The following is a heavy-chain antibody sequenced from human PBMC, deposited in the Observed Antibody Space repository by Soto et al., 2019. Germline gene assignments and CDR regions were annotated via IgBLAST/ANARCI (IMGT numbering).Heavy chain of an antibody. D-gene: IGHD3-10*01. CDR2: INPNSGGT. CDR3: ARVGGSRPNYYGSGSYYTSPWFDP. V-gene: IGHV1-2*04. J-gene: IGHJ5*02. Sequence: ASVKVSCKASGYTFTGYYMHWLRQAPGQGLEWMGWINPNSGGTNYAQKFQGWVTMTRDTSISTAYMELSRLRSDDTAVYYCARVGGSRPNYYGSGSYYTSPWFDPWGQGTLVTVSS. CDR1: GYTFTGYY.